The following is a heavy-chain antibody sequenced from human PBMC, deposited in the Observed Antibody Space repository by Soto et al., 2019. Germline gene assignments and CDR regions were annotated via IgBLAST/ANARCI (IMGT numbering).Heavy chain of an antibody. J-gene: IGHJ6*02. CDR2: IIPILGSA. CDR1: GDTFSNYA. Sequence: ASVKVSCKASGDTFSNYAICWVRQAPGQGLEWIGGIIPILGSANYAQKFQGRVTISADGSTNTANLELSSLRSEDTAVYYCARFKVGTTTDYYYGMDVWGQGTKVTV. D-gene: IGHD1-26*01. V-gene: IGHV1-69*13. CDR3: ARFKVGTTTDYYYGMDV.